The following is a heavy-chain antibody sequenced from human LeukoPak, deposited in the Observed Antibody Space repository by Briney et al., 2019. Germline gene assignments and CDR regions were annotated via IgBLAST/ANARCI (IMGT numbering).Heavy chain of an antibody. CDR2: ISGSGGST. V-gene: IGHV3-23*01. D-gene: IGHD3-3*01. J-gene: IGHJ4*02. CDR1: GFTFSSYA. Sequence: GGSLRLSCAASGFTFSSYAMSWVRQAPGKGLEWVSAISGSGGSTYYADSVKGRFTISRDNSKNTLYLQMNSLRAEDTAVYYCAKDTAIARLLEWLLFFDYWGQGTLVTVSS. CDR3: AKDTAIARLLEWLLFFDY.